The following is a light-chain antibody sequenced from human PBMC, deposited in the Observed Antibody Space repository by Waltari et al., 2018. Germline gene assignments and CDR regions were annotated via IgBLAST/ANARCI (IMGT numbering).Light chain of an antibody. CDR2: DAT. Sequence: QSALTQPPSVSGSPGQTVTISCTGTSSDVGPNNQVSWYQHYPGKPPRLIIFDATERASGVPARFSGSKSGNTASLTISGLQTEDEADYYCCSYAGRYVVFGGGTKVTVL. J-gene: IGLJ2*01. V-gene: IGLV2-11*01. CDR1: SSDVGPNNQ. CDR3: CSYAGRYVV.